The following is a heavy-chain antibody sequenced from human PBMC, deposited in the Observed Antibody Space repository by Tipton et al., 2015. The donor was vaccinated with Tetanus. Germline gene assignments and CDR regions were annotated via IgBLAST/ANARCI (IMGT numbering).Heavy chain of an antibody. J-gene: IGHJ3*01. Sequence: SLRLSCSASGFTFSSYAMSWIRQAPGKGLEWLSSLSENGANTFYADSVKARFTISRDNSKNTLFLQMSSLGAGDTAVYYCAKRDNNDYYTGRDVFDVWGQGTMVTVSS. CDR3: AKRDNNDYYTGRDVFDV. V-gene: IGHV3-23*01. D-gene: IGHD3-3*01. CDR2: LSENGANT. CDR1: GFTFSSYA.